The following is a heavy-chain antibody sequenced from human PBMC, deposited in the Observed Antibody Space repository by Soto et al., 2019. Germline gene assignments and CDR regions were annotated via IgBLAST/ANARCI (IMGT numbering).Heavy chain of an antibody. D-gene: IGHD2-2*01. CDR3: ARDLYCSSTSCYGGMDV. CDR1: GFTFSSYS. CDR2: ISSSSSYI. V-gene: IGHV3-21*01. Sequence: GGSLRLSCAASGFTFSSYSMNWVRQAPGKGLEWVSSISSSSSYIYYADSVEGRFTISRDNAKNSLYLQMNSLRAEDTAVYYCARDLYCSSTSCYGGMDVWGQGTTVTVSS. J-gene: IGHJ6*02.